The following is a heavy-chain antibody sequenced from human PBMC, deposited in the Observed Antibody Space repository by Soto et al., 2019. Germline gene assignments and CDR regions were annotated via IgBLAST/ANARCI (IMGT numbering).Heavy chain of an antibody. CDR1: GGTFSSYA. J-gene: IGHJ4*02. CDR2: IIPIFGTA. CDR3: ARDSRSYGSFDY. V-gene: IGHV1-69*13. Sequence: GASVKVSCKASGGTFSSYAISWVRQAPGQGLEWMGGIIPIFGTANYAQKFQGRVTITADESTSTAYMELSSLRSEDTAVYYCARDSRSYGSFDYWGQGTLVTLSS. D-gene: IGHD1-26*01.